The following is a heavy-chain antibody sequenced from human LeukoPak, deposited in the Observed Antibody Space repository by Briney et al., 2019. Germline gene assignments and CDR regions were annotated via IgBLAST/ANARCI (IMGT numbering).Heavy chain of an antibody. CDR2: IYYSGST. V-gene: IGHV4-39*01. J-gene: IGHJ4*02. D-gene: IGHD6-13*01. Sequence: SETLSLTCTVSGVSISSSSYYWGWIRQPPGKGLEWIGSIYYSGSTYYNPSLKSRVTISVDTSKYQFSLKLSSVTAADTAVYYCAKVGTSIAAAGEFDYWGQGTLVTVSS. CDR1: GVSISSSSYY. CDR3: AKVGTSIAAAGEFDY.